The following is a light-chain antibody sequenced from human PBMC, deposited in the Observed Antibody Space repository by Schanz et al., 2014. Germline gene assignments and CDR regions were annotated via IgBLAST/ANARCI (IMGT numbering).Light chain of an antibody. J-gene: IGKJ4*01. CDR1: QSISGW. Sequence: DIQMTQSPSTLSASVGDRVTITCRASQSISGWVAWYQQKRGKAPKLLIYDASSLESGVPSRFSGSGSGTEFTLTIGSLQPDDFATYYCQQSHSTPLTFGGGTKVETK. CDR3: QQSHSTPLT. V-gene: IGKV1-5*01. CDR2: DAS.